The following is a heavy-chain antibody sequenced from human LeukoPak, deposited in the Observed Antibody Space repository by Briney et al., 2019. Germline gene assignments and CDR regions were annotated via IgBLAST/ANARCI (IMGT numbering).Heavy chain of an antibody. V-gene: IGHV3-48*03. D-gene: IGHD3-10*01. J-gene: IGHJ6*02. CDR3: ARPTPSGSYYYYYSMDV. Sequence: PGGSLRLSCAASGFTFSSYEMNWVRQAPGKGLEWVSFISSSGNTKYYADSVTGRFTISRDNAKNSLYLQMNSLRAEDTAVYYCARPTPSGSYYYYYSMDVWGQGTTVTLSS. CDR2: ISSSGNTK. CDR1: GFTFSSYE.